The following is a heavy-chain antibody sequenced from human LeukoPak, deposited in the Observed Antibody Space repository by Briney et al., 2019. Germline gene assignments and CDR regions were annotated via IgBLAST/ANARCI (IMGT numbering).Heavy chain of an antibody. V-gene: IGHV1-18*01. D-gene: IGHD7-27*01. CDR3: ARGLGIDHDAFEI. CDR2: ISTYNVNT. CDR1: GYTFSTYG. Sequence: GASVKVSCKASGYTFSTYGISWVRQAPGQGLEWMGWISTYNVNTYYAQKFQGRVTMTTDTSTNTAYMELRSLRSDDTAVYYCARGLGIDHDAFEIWGQGTKVTVSS. J-gene: IGHJ3*02.